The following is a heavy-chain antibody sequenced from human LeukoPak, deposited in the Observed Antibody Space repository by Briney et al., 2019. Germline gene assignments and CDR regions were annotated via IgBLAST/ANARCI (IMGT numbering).Heavy chain of an antibody. V-gene: IGHV5-51*01. J-gene: IGHJ4*02. CDR3: ARLIGVYSSSDDDY. D-gene: IGHD6-6*01. CDR1: GSRFTSYW. CDR2: IYPGDSDT. Sequence: GGALQISCQGPGSRFTSYWIGWVRQLPGKGLEGVGIIYPGDSDTRYSPSFQGQVTISADKSISTAYLQWSSLKASDTAMYYCARLIGVYSSSDDDYWGQGTLVTVSS.